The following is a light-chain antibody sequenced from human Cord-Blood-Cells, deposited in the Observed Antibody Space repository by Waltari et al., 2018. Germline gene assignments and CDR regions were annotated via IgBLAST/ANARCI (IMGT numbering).Light chain of an antibody. CDR1: SSDVGSYNL. V-gene: IGLV2-23*03. CDR2: EGC. J-gene: IGLJ3*02. Sequence: QSALTQPASVSGSPGQSITISCTGTSSDVGSYNLVSWYQQHPGKVPKLVIYEGCKRPSGVSNRFSGSKYGNTASLTISGLQAEDEADYYCCSYAGSSTFWVFGGGTKLTVL. CDR3: CSYAGSSTFWV.